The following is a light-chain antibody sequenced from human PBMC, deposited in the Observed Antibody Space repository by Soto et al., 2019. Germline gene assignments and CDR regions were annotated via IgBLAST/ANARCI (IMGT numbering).Light chain of an antibody. V-gene: IGLV1-47*02. CDR2: SNI. CDR1: NSNSGSNY. Sequence: QSVLTQPPSASGTPGQRGTISCSGSNSNSGSNYVYWYQQFPGTAPKLLIYSNIQRPSGVPARFSGSKSGTTAYLAISGLRSEDEADYYWAAWDNSLNGRGFGGGTKVTVL. CDR3: AAWDNSLNGRG. J-gene: IGLJ3*02.